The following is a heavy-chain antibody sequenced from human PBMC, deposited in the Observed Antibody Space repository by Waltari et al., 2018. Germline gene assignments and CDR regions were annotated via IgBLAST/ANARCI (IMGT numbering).Heavy chain of an antibody. Sequence: EVQLVQSGAEVKKPGATVKISCKVSGYTFTDYYMHWVQQAPGKGLEWMGLCYPEDGEKIYAEKFQGSVTITADTSTDTAYMELSSLRSEDTAVYYCATGAMVRGPYRQAGYWGQGTLVTVSS. J-gene: IGHJ4*02. CDR1: GYTFTDYY. CDR2: CYPEDGEK. CDR3: ATGAMVRGPYRQAGY. V-gene: IGHV1-69-2*01. D-gene: IGHD3-10*01.